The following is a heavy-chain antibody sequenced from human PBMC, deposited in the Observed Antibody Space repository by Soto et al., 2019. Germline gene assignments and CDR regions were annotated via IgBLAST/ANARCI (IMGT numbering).Heavy chain of an antibody. Sequence: QVQLVESGGAVVQPGRSLRLSCAAAGFTFSSDGMHWVREAPGKGLEWVAVICYDGSNKYYADSVKGRFTSARDNSKNTLYLQMNSLRSEDTAVYYCARDDGWLDYWGQGTLVTVSS. D-gene: IGHD6-19*01. CDR2: ICYDGSNK. J-gene: IGHJ4*02. V-gene: IGHV3-33*01. CDR3: ARDDGWLDY. CDR1: GFTFSSDG.